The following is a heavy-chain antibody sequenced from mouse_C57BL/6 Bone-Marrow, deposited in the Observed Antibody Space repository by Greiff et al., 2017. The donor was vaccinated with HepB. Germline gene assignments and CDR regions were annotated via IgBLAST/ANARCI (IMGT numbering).Heavy chain of an antibody. J-gene: IGHJ1*03. CDR3: VRHSHYYGSSRDWYFDV. CDR1: GFSFNTYA. V-gene: IGHV10-1*01. Sequence: EVKLVESGGGLVQPKGSLKLSCAASGFSFNTYAMNWVRQAPGKGLEWVARIRSKSNNYATYYTDSVKDRFTISRDDSESMLYLQMNNLKTEDTAMYSCVRHSHYYGSSRDWYFDVWGTGTTVTVSS. CDR2: IRSKSNNYAT. D-gene: IGHD1-1*01.